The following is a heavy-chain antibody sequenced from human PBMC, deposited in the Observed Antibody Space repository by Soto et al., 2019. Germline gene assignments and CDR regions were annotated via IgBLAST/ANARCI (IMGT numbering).Heavy chain of an antibody. D-gene: IGHD6-13*01. V-gene: IGHV4-59*08. CDR1: GGSISTYY. Sequence: QVQLQESGPGLVKPSETLSLTCTVSGGSISTYYWTWIRQPPGRGLEWLGYIYYSGSTNYNPSLKSRVTIAVDTSKNQFSLKRSSVTAADTAVYYCARLGSSSSFGYWGQGTLVTVSS. J-gene: IGHJ4*02. CDR2: IYYSGST. CDR3: ARLGSSSSFGY.